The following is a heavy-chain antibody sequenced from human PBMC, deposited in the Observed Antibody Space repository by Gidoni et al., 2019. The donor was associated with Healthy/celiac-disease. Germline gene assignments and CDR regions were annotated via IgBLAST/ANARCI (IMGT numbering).Heavy chain of an antibody. V-gene: IGHV4-61*02. J-gene: IGHJ4*02. D-gene: IGHD1-20*01. CDR2: IYTSGST. CDR3: ARSYINFDY. CDR1: GGSMSSGNYY. Sequence: QVQLQESGPGLVKPSQTLSLTCTVSGGSMSSGNYYWSWIRQPAGKGLEWIGRIYTSGSTDYNPSLKSRVTISVDTSENQFSLKLISVTAADTAVYYCARSYINFDYWGQGTRVTVSS.